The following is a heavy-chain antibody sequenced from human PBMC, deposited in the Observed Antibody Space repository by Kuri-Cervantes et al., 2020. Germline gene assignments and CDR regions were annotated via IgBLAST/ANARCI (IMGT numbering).Heavy chain of an antibody. Sequence: ASVKVSCKASGYTFTSYDSNWVRQATGQGLEWMGWMNPDSGNTGYAQKFQGRVTMTRNTSISTAYMELSSLRSEDTAVYYCARDSGYQLLYRVVDYWGQGSLVTVSS. V-gene: IGHV1-8*01. CDR1: GYTFTSYD. J-gene: IGHJ4*02. CDR3: ARDSGYQLLYRVVDY. CDR2: MNPDSGNT. D-gene: IGHD2-2*02.